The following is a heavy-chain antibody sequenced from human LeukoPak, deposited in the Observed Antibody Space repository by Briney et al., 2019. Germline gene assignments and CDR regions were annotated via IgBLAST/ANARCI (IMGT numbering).Heavy chain of an antibody. V-gene: IGHV4-34*01. CDR2: INHSGST. D-gene: IGHD3-22*01. CDR3: ARSVPYYYDSSGYSSNWFDP. CDR1: GGSFSGYY. J-gene: IGHJ5*02. Sequence: SETLSLTCAVYGGSFSGYYWSWIRQPPGKGLEWIGEINHSGSTNYNPSLKSRVTISVDTSKNQFSLKLSSVTAADTAVYYCARSVPYYYDSSGYSSNWFDPWGQGTLATVSS.